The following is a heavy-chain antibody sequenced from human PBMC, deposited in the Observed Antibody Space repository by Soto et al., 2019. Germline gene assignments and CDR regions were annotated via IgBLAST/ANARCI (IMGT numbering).Heavy chain of an antibody. CDR1: GGSLSSSAYS. D-gene: IGHD3-22*01. Sequence: PSETLSLTCAVSGGSLSSSAYSWSWIRQPPGKGLEWIGFIYQSGSTYYNPSLKSRVTMSLDRPENQFSLKLGSVTAADTAVYYCARELLFYDSDGFSWDDAFDIWGQGTMVTVSS. CDR2: IYQSGST. CDR3: ARELLFYDSDGFSWDDAFDI. J-gene: IGHJ3*02. V-gene: IGHV4-30-2*01.